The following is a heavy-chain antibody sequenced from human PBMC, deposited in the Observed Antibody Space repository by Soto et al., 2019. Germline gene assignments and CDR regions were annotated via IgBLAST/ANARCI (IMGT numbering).Heavy chain of an antibody. CDR1: GGFVSSGSYY. D-gene: IGHD1-1*01. CDR2: LSHSGGT. Sequence: SETLSLTCAVYGGFVSSGSYYWSWIRQPPGKGLEWIGELSHSGGTHFNPSLKSRVTISVDTSKNQFSLNIYSVTAADTALYYCARVERGTVTTVVDAFDIWGPGTMVTVSS. CDR3: ARVERGTVTTVVDAFDI. J-gene: IGHJ3*02. V-gene: IGHV4-61*01.